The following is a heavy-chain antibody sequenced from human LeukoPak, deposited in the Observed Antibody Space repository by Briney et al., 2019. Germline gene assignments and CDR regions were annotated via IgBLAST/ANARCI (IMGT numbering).Heavy chain of an antibody. D-gene: IGHD1-26*01. Sequence: GGSLRLSCAASGNYWMHWVRQAPGKGLVWVSHINSDGSWTSYADSVKGRFTISKDNAKNTVYLQMNSLRAEDTAVYYCAKGVGNYGDYWGQGTLVTVSS. V-gene: IGHV3-74*01. CDR1: GNYW. CDR2: INSDGSWT. CDR3: AKGVGNYGDY. J-gene: IGHJ4*02.